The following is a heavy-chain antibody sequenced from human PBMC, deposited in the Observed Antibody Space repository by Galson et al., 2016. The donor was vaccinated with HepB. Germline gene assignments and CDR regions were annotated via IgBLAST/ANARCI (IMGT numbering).Heavy chain of an antibody. D-gene: IGHD6-13*01. CDR1: GFTFSSYA. Sequence: SLRLSCAASGFTFSSYAMHWVRQAPGKGLEWVALISYDGSNKYYADSVKGRFTISRDNSKNTLHLQMNSLRSEDTAVYYCAREWGGRYTSAWYNGLDYWGQETLVTCSS. J-gene: IGHJ4*02. CDR3: AREWGGRYTSAWYNGLDY. V-gene: IGHV3-30-3*01. CDR2: ISYDGSNK.